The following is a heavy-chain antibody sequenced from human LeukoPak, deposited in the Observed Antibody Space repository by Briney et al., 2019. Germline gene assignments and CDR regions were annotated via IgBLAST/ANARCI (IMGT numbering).Heavy chain of an antibody. CDR1: EFTFSTYG. V-gene: IGHV3-30*03. CDR3: ARDEGSSGFYYAY. D-gene: IGHD3-22*01. CDR2: ISYDGSYK. J-gene: IGHJ4*02. Sequence: GGSLRLSCAASEFTFSTYGMHWVRQAPGKGLEWVAVISYDGSYKFYADSVKGRFTISRDNSKSTLYLQMNSLRAEDTAVYYCARDEGSSGFYYAYWGQGTLVTVSS.